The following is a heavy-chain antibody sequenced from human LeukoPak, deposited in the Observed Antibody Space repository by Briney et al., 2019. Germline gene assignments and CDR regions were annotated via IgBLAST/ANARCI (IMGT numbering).Heavy chain of an antibody. V-gene: IGHV3-53*01. CDR3: ATLWGGLGDI. CDR2: IYRDGRT. D-gene: IGHD7-27*01. Sequence: GGSLRHPCAASGFTVSSHYMSWFRQAPGKGLEWVSAIYRDGRTFYADAVKGRFTISRDNPKNTLYLQMKSLRAEDTALYYCATLWGGLGDIWGQGTVVTVS. J-gene: IGHJ3*02. CDR1: GFTVSSHY.